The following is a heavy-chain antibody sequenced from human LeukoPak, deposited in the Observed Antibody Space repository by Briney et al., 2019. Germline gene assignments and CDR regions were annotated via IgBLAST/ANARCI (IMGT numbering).Heavy chain of an antibody. Sequence: GGSLRLSCAASGFIFSSYAMSWVRQAPGKGLERVTAISGSGGRTYYADSVKGRFTISRDNSKNTLYLQMNSLRAEDTAVYYCAKDPREYNWNPRSRGGTARYYYYMDVWGKGTTVTVSS. J-gene: IGHJ6*03. D-gene: IGHD1-20*01. CDR2: ISGSGGRT. V-gene: IGHV3-23*01. CDR1: GFIFSSYA. CDR3: AKDPREYNWNPRSRGGTARYYYYMDV.